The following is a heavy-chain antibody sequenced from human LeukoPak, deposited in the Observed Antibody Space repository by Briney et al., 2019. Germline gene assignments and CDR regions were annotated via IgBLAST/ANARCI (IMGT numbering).Heavy chain of an antibody. CDR1: GGTFSSYA. CDR2: TIPIFGTA. Sequence: PVKVSCKASGGTFSSYAISWVRQAPGQGLEWMGGTIPIFGTANYAQKFQGRVTITADESTSTAYMELSSLRSEDTAVYYCASGSSGYPLNWFDPWGQGTLVTVSS. D-gene: IGHD3-22*01. CDR3: ASGSSGYPLNWFDP. J-gene: IGHJ5*02. V-gene: IGHV1-69*13.